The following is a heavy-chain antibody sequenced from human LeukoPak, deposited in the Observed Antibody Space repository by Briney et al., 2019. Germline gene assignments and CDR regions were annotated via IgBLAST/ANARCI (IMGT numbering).Heavy chain of an antibody. J-gene: IGHJ6*04. D-gene: IGHD2-2*01. CDR1: GGTFSSYA. CDR3: AVKRGEYCSSTSCYFSHGMDV. CDR2: IIPIFGTA. V-gene: IGHV1-69*13. Sequence: ASVKVSCKASGGTFSSYAISWARQAPGQGLEWMGGIIPIFGTANYAQKFQGRVTITADESTSTAYMELSSLRSEDTAVYYCAVKRGEYCSSTSCYFSHGMDVWGKGTTVTVSS.